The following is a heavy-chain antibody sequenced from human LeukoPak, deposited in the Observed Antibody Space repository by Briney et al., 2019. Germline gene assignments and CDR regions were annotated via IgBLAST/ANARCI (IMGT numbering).Heavy chain of an antibody. CDR3: ARGAYSFDC. V-gene: IGHV3-74*01. J-gene: IGHJ4*02. Sequence: GGSLRLSCAASGFTISSLWMHWVRQAPGKGLERVSRINSDGSSTSYVDSVKGRFTISRDNAKNTLYLQMNNLRADDTAVYYCARGAYSFDCWGQGTLVTVSS. D-gene: IGHD4-11*01. CDR2: INSDGSST. CDR1: GFTISSLW.